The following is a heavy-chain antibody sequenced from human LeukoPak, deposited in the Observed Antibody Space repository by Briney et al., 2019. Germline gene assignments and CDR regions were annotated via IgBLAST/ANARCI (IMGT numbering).Heavy chain of an antibody. CDR3: ARGRLWFGEFNYFDH. CDR2: ISSSSSYI. J-gene: IGHJ4*02. D-gene: IGHD3-10*01. CDR1: GFTFSSYS. V-gene: IGHV3-21*04. Sequence: PGGSLRLSCAASGFTFSSYSMNWVRQAPGKGLEWVSSISSSSSYIYYADSVKGRFTISRDNAKNSLYLQMNSLRAEDTAVYYCARGRLWFGEFNYFDHWGQGTLVTVSS.